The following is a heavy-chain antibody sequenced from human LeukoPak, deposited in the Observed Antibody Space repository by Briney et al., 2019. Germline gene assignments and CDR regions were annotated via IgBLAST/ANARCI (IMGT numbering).Heavy chain of an antibody. CDR1: GYTFTSYD. CDR3: ATNYDILTGYYIFDY. D-gene: IGHD3-9*01. V-gene: IGHV1-8*01. Sequence: ASVKVSCKASGYTFTSYDTNWVRQATGQGLEWMGWMNPNSGNTGYAQKFQGRVTMTRNTSISTAYMELSSLRSEDTAVYYCATNYDILTGYYIFDYWGQGTLVTVSS. CDR2: MNPNSGNT. J-gene: IGHJ4*02.